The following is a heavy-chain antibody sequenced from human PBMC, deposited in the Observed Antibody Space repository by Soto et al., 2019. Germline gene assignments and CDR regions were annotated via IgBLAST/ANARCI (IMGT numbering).Heavy chain of an antibody. Sequence: QVQLQESGPGLVKPSETLSLTCTVSGGSVSSGSYYWSWIRQPPGKGLEWIGYIYYSGSTNYNPSLKSRVTISVDTSKNQFSLKLSSVTAADTAVYYCARGARSGWQFDWFDPWGQGTLVTVSS. CDR3: ARGARSGWQFDWFDP. J-gene: IGHJ5*02. V-gene: IGHV4-61*01. CDR2: IYYSGST. D-gene: IGHD6-19*01. CDR1: GGSVSSGSYY.